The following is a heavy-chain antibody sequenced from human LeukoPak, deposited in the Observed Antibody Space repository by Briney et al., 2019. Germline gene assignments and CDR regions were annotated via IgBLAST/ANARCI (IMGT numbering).Heavy chain of an antibody. CDR3: ARGDELRYFDWLLGFDY. CDR1: GGSISSGSYY. Sequence: SETLSLTCTVSGGSISSGSYYWSWIRQPPGKGLEWIGYIYYSGSTNYNPSLKSRVTISVDTSKNQFSLKLSSVTAADTAVYYCARGDELRYFDWLLGFDYWGQGTLVTVSS. D-gene: IGHD3-9*01. CDR2: IYYSGST. J-gene: IGHJ4*02. V-gene: IGHV4-61*01.